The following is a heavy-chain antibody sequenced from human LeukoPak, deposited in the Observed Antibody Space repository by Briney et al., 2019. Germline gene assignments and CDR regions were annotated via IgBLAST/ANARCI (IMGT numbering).Heavy chain of an antibody. CDR1: GFTFSNYN. Sequence: GGSLRLSCAASGFTFSNYNMNWVRQAPGKGLEWVSSISTSSSYIYYADSVKGRFTISRDNAKKSLYLQMNSLRAEDTAVYYCAHPTEYSSSWYGNWFDPWGQGTLVTVSS. D-gene: IGHD6-13*01. V-gene: IGHV3-21*04. CDR2: ISTSSSYI. CDR3: AHPTEYSSSWYGNWFDP. J-gene: IGHJ5*02.